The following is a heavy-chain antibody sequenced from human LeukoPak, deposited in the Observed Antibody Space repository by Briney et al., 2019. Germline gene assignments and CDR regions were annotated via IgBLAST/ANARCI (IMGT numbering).Heavy chain of an antibody. D-gene: IGHD3-10*01. CDR3: ARWVRGFGERFYYYYYMDV. Sequence: ASVKVSCKASGGTFSTYAITWVRQAPGQGLEWMGGIIPIFGTANYAQKFQGRVTITADESTSTAYMELSSRRSEDTAVYYCARWVRGFGERFYYYYYMDVWGKGTTVTISS. J-gene: IGHJ6*03. V-gene: IGHV1-69*13. CDR1: GGTFSTYA. CDR2: IIPIFGTA.